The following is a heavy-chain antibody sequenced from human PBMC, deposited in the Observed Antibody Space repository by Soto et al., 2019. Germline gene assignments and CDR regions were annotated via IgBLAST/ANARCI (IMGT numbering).Heavy chain of an antibody. J-gene: IGHJ4*01. CDR3: ARWGTTGGLDV. V-gene: IGHV3-33*05. CDR1: GFTFRSYV. Sequence: QVQLVESGGGVVQPGTSLRLSCVGSGFTFRSYVIHWVSQAPGKGLEWVALTSYDGSNNFYGDSVKGRFTISRHNSRNTVELQMDSLRFEDTALYYCARWGTTGGLDVWGHGTLVSVSS. D-gene: IGHD3-16*01. CDR2: TSYDGSNN.